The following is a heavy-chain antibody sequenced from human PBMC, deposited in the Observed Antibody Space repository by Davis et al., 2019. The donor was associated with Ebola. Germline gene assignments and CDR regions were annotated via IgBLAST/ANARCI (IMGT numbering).Heavy chain of an antibody. CDR3: AKQGYCSGGSCYRNFDY. CDR2: ISSSGSNT. J-gene: IGHJ4*02. V-gene: IGHV3-23*01. Sequence: GGSLRLSCAASGFTFSSYAMSWVRQAPGKGLEWVSTISSSGSNTYYADSVKGRFTISRDNSKNTLYLQMNSLRTEDTAVYYCAKQGYCSGGSCYRNFDYWGQGTLVTVSS. D-gene: IGHD2-15*01. CDR1: GFTFSSYA.